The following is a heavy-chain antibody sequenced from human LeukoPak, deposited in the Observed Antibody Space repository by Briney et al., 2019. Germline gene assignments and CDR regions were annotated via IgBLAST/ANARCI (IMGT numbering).Heavy chain of an antibody. CDR1: GFTFSSYW. CDR3: AKSGSNRFDY. Sequence: GGSLRLSCAASGFTFSSYWMSWVRQAPGKGLEWVANIEQDGSENYYVDSVKGRFTISRDNAKNSLYLQMNSLRAEDTAIYYCAKSGSNRFDYWGQGTLVTVSS. J-gene: IGHJ4*02. V-gene: IGHV3-7*03. CDR2: IEQDGSEN. D-gene: IGHD5-24*01.